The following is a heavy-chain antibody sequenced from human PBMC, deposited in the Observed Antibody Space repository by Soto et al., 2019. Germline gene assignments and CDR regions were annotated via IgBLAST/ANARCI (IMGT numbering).Heavy chain of an antibody. Sequence: QVQLMQSGGEVKKPGSSVKVSCQASGGTFSRYGIAWVQQAPGQGLEWMGGIMPLFGTTKYAQKFQGRVTMTADTSTYTVYMELRSLRLDDTAVYYCARGGYGYGKFWGQGTLVTVSS. J-gene: IGHJ4*02. CDR3: ARGGYGYGKF. V-gene: IGHV1-69*06. D-gene: IGHD5-18*01. CDR2: IMPLFGTT. CDR1: GGTFSRYG.